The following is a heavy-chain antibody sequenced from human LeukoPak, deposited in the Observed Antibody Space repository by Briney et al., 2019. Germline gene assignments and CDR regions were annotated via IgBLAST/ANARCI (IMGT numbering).Heavy chain of an antibody. CDR2: ISYDGSNK. V-gene: IGHV3-30-3*01. Sequence: PGGSLRLSCAASGFTFSSYAMHWVRQAPGKGLEWVAVISYDGSNKYYADSVKGRFTISRDNSKNTLYLQMNSLRAEDTAVYYCARDPYYDSSGYSTLDYWGQGTLVTVSS. J-gene: IGHJ4*02. D-gene: IGHD3-22*01. CDR1: GFTFSSYA. CDR3: ARDPYYDSSGYSTLDY.